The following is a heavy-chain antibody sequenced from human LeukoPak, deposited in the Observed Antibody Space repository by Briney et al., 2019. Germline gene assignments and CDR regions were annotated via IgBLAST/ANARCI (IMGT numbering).Heavy chain of an antibody. D-gene: IGHD5-18*01. CDR1: GYTFTSYY. CDR3: ARASLDAAMVYWYFDL. Sequence: ASVKVSCKASGYTFTSYYMHWVRQAPGQGLEWMGVIHPSGGSTSYAQKFQGRVTMTTDTSTSTVYVELSSLRSDDTAVYYCARASLDAAMVYWYFDLSGRGTLVTVSS. V-gene: IGHV1-46*01. J-gene: IGHJ2*01. CDR2: IHPSGGST.